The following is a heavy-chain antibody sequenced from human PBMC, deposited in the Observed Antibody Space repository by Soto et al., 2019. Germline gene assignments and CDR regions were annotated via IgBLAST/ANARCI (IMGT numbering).Heavy chain of an antibody. J-gene: IGHJ4*02. CDR3: ALYYDSSGALGY. CDR1: GFIFSDYY. CDR2: ISSSGGDT. V-gene: IGHV3-11*03. D-gene: IGHD3-22*01. Sequence: PGGSLRLSCAASGFIFSDYYMSWIRQAPGKGLEWVSYISSSGGDTNYADPVKGRFTISRDNAKNSLYLQMNSLRAEDTAVYYCALYYDSSGALGYWGQGTLVTVSS.